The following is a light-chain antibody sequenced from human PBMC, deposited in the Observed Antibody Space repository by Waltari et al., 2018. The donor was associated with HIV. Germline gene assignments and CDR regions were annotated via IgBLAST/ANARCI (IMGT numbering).Light chain of an antibody. Sequence: EIVMTQSPATLSVSPGERATLTCRASQSVSSNLAWYQQNPGQTPRLLIHGASTMSTGIPARFSGSGSGTEFTLTISGLQSEDFAVYYCQQFNSWPLTFGEGTKVEV. J-gene: IGKJ1*01. V-gene: IGKV3-15*01. CDR2: GAS. CDR1: QSVSSN. CDR3: QQFNSWPLT.